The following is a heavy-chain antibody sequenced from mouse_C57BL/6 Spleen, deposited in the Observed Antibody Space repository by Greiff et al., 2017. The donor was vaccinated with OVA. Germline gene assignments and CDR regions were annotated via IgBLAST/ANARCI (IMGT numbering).Heavy chain of an antibody. D-gene: IGHD4-1*01. V-gene: IGHV1-82*01. CDR1: GYAFSSSW. CDR3: ARCGGTWIAY. Sequence: QVQLKESGPELVKPGASVKISCKASGYAFSSSWMNWVKQRPGKGLEWIGRIYPGDGDTNYNGKFKGKATLTADKSSSTAYMQLSSLTSEDSAVYFCARCGGTWIAYWGQGTLVTVSA. J-gene: IGHJ3*01. CDR2: IYPGDGDT.